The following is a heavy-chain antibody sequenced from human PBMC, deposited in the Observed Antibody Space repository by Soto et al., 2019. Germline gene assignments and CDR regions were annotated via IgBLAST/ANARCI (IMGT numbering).Heavy chain of an antibody. J-gene: IGHJ4*02. CDR2: INSDGSRT. Sequence: EVHLVESGGGLVQAGGSLRLSCAASGFTFTDYWTHWVRQAPGKGLVWVSRINSDGSRTSYADSVTGRFTISRDNAKNTLYLQMNSLRVEDTALYYCARDTYRGFYFDYWGQGTLVTVSS. CDR1: GFTFTDYW. CDR3: ARDTYRGFYFDY. V-gene: IGHV3-74*01. D-gene: IGHD4-4*01.